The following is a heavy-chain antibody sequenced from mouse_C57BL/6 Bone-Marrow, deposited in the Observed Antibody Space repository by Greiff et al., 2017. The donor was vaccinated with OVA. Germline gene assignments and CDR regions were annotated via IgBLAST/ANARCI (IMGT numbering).Heavy chain of an antibody. CDR1: GYTFTSYT. CDR3: ASDYGSSCDD. Sequence: VQLQESGAELARPGASVKMSCKASGYTFTSYTMHWVKQRPGQGLEWIGYINPSSGYTKYNQKFKDKATLTADKSSSTAYMQLNSLTSEDSAVYYCASDYGSSCDDWGQGTTLTVSS. CDR2: INPSSGYT. J-gene: IGHJ2*01. D-gene: IGHD1-1*01. V-gene: IGHV1-4*01.